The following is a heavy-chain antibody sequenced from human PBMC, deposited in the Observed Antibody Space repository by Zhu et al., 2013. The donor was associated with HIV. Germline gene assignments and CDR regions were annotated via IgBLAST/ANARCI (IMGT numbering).Heavy chain of an antibody. CDR3: ATARPRACSDFSCPGGRFHP. CDR2: FNPKNFDT. CDR1: GYVFTDYY. Sequence: QEHLAQSGAEVRKPGASVRISCEASGYVFTDYYIHWVRQAPGQGLEWMGWFNPKNFDTNYAQMFNGRVTMTGDTSITTAYMDVTRLTSDDTAVYYCATARPRACSDFSCPGGRFHPWGQGTAVTVSS. V-gene: IGHV1-2*02. D-gene: IGHD4-4*01. J-gene: IGHJ5*02.